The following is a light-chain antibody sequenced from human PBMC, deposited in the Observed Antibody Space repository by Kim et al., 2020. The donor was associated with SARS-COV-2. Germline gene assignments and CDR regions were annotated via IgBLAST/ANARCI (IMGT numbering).Light chain of an antibody. V-gene: IGKV3-20*01. J-gene: IGKJ1*01. CDR3: QQYGSSPIT. CDR2: AAS. Sequence: EIVLTQSPGTLSLSPGERATLSCRASQSVNSNYLAWYQQKPGQAPRLLIYAASSRATGIPDRFSGSGSGTDFTLTISRLEAEDLAVYYCQQYGSSPITFGPGTKVDIK. CDR1: QSVNSNY.